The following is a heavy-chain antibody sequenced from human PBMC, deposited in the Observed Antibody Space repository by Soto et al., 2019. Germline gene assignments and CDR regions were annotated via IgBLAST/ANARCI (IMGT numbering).Heavy chain of an antibody. V-gene: IGHV3-74*01. CDR3: ASQPRVVTAPDQYFDL. D-gene: IGHD2-21*02. CDR1: GFTFSSYW. Sequence: EVQLVESGGGLVQPGGSLRLSCAASGFTFSSYWMHWVRQAPGKGLVWVSRINSDGSSTSYADSVKGRFTISRDNAKNTLYLQMNSLRAEDTAVYYCASQPRVVTAPDQYFDLWGRGTLVTVSS. J-gene: IGHJ2*01. CDR2: INSDGSST.